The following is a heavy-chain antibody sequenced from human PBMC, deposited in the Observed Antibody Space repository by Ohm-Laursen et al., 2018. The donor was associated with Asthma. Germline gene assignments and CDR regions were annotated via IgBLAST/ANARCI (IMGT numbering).Heavy chain of an antibody. D-gene: IGHD2-21*02. V-gene: IGHV3-33*01. Sequence: SLRLSCSASGFTFSNYGMHWVRQAPGKGLEWVAVIWYDGSNKYYADSVNGRFTVSRDDSKNTLYLQMNSLRPEDTAVYYCARRDFSGGDPSAAFDIWGQGTMVTVSS. CDR3: ARRDFSGGDPSAAFDI. J-gene: IGHJ3*02. CDR2: IWYDGSNK. CDR1: GFTFSNYG.